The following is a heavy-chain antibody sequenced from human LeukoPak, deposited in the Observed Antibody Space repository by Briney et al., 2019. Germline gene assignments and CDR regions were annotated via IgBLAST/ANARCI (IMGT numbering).Heavy chain of an antibody. D-gene: IGHD6-6*01. CDR3: ARDIAARRLDY. Sequence: GGSLRLSCAASGFTLSSYWMSWVRQPPGKGLEWVANIKQDGSEKNYVDSVKGRFTISRDNAKNSLYLQMNSLRAEDTAVYYCARDIAARRLDYWGQGTPVTVSS. V-gene: IGHV3-7*01. CDR1: GFTLSSYW. CDR2: IKQDGSEK. J-gene: IGHJ4*02.